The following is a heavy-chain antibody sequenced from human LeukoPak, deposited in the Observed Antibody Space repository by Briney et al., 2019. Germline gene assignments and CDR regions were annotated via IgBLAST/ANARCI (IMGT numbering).Heavy chain of an antibody. J-gene: IGHJ3*02. CDR2: ISSSSSTI. V-gene: IGHV3-11*04. D-gene: IGHD6-13*01. Sequence: GGSLRLSCAASGFTFSDYYMSWIRQAPGKGLEWVSYISSSSSTIYYADSVKGRFTISRDNAKNSLYLQMNSLRAEDTAVYYCARGPIYSSSSREAFDIWGQGTMVTVSS. CDR3: ARGPIYSSSSREAFDI. CDR1: GFTFSDYY.